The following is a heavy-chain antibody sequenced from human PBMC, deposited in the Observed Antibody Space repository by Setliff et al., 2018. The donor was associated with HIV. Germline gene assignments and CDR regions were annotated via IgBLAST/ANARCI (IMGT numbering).Heavy chain of an antibody. Sequence: SETLSLTCTVSGGSVSDYFWNWIRQPPGKGLEWIGYIYYSGSTNYNPSLESRVPISVDTSKNQFSLRLSSVTAADTAVYYCARGHTWNYYGGDYFDYWGQGSLVTVSS. V-gene: IGHV4-59*02. D-gene: IGHD1-7*01. CDR1: GGSVSDYF. CDR2: IYYSGST. CDR3: ARGHTWNYYGGDYFDY. J-gene: IGHJ4*02.